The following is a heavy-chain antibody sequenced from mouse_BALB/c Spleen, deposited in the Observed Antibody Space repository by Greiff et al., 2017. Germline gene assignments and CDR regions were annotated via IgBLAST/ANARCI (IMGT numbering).Heavy chain of an antibody. CDR1: GYSFTGYF. J-gene: IGHJ3*01. Sequence: EVKLVESGPELVKPGASVKISCKASGYSFTGYFMNWVKQSHGKSLEWIGRINPYNGDTFYNQKFKGKATLTVDKSSSTAHMELLSLTSEDSAVYYCGKAYYGNYWFAYWGQGTLVTVSA. D-gene: IGHD2-10*01. CDR2: INPYNGDT. V-gene: IGHV1-37*01. CDR3: GKAYYGNYWFAY.